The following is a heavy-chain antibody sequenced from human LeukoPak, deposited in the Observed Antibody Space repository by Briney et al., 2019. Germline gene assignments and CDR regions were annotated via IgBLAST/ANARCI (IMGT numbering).Heavy chain of an antibody. CDR1: GFTFSNAW. CDR2: IVSKTDGGTT. Sequence: GGSLRLSCAASGFTFSNAWMSWVRQAPGKGPEWVGRIVSKTDGGTTDYAAPVKGRFTISRDDSKNTLYLQMNSLQTEDTAVYYCTTLYHFDPWGQGTLVTVSS. V-gene: IGHV3-15*04. CDR3: TTLYHFDP. D-gene: IGHD2-2*01. J-gene: IGHJ5*02.